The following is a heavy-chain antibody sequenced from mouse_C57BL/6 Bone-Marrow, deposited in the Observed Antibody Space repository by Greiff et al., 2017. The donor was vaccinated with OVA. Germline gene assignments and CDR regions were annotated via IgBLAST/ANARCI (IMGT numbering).Heavy chain of an antibody. V-gene: IGHV1-39*01. Sequence: VQLQQSGPELVKPGASVKISCKASGYSFTDYNMNWVKQSNGKSLEWIGVINPNYGTTSYNQKFKGKATLTVDQSSSTAYMQLNSLTSEDSAVDFCARGMGYDWYFDVWGTGTTVTVSA. CDR1: GYSFTDYN. CDR2: INPNYGTT. CDR3: ARGMGYDWYFDV. D-gene: IGHD2-2*01. J-gene: IGHJ1*03.